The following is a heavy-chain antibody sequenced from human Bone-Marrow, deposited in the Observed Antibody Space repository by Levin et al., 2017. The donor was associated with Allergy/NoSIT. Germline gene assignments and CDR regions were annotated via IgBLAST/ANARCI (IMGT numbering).Heavy chain of an antibody. J-gene: IGHJ4*02. D-gene: IGHD3-22*01. Sequence: SGPTLVKPPQTLMLTCTFSDFSLNPRGVGVGWVRRPPGKALEWLAVIYWDDDKDYSPSLKSRLTITKDTSRKQVVLTMTNMDPVDTATYYCVHTTLIVTDIKDELYFDYWGQGTLVTVSS. CDR3: VHTTLIVTDIKDELYFDY. V-gene: IGHV2-5*02. CDR1: DFSLNPRGVG. CDR2: IYWDDDK.